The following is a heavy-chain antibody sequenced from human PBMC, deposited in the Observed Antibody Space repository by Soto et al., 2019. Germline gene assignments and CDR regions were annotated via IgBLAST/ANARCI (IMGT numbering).Heavy chain of an antibody. CDR2: MNPKSGNT. Sequence: QVQLVQSGAEVKKPGDSVKVSCKASGYTFTSYDINWVRQATGQGLEWMGGMNPKSGNTGYAQKFQGRVTMTRNTSISTASMELSSLRSEDTAVYYWERERSSWYAYAFYIWGQGTMVTVSS. D-gene: IGHD6-13*01. CDR1: GYTFTSYD. CDR3: ERERSSWYAYAFYI. V-gene: IGHV1-8*01. J-gene: IGHJ3*02.